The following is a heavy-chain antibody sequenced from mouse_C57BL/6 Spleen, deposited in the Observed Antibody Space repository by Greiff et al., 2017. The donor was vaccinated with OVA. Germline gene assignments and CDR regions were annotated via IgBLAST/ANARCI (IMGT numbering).Heavy chain of an antibody. V-gene: IGHV1-53*01. Sequence: QVQLQQSGTELVKPGASVKLSCTASGYTFTSFWMHWVQQRPGQGLEWIGNINPSTGGTNYNEKFKGKGTLTVDKSSSTAYMQISSLRSEDAAVYYCARDYYYGRSWFADWGKGTLVTVSA. J-gene: IGHJ3*01. CDR3: ARDYYYGRSWFAD. CDR1: GYTFTSFW. D-gene: IGHD1-1*01. CDR2: INPSTGGT.